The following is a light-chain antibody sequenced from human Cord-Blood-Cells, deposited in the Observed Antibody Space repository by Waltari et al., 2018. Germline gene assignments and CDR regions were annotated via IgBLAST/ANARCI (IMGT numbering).Light chain of an antibody. J-gene: IGKJ4*01. Sequence: EIVLTTSPGTLSLSPGERATLSCRASQSVSSSYLAWYQQKPGQAPRLLIYGASSRATGIPDRFSGSGSGTDFTLTISRLEPEDFAVYYCQQYGSSPTFGGGTKVEIK. V-gene: IGKV3-20*01. CDR1: QSVSSSY. CDR2: GAS. CDR3: QQYGSSPT.